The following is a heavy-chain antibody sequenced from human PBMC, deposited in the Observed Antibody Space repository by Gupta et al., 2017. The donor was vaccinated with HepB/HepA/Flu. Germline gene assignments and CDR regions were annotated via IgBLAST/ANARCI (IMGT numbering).Heavy chain of an antibody. V-gene: IGHV2-5*02. CDR2: IYWDDDK. D-gene: IGHD2-2*01. CDR1: GFSLSTSGVG. Sequence: QITLKESGPTLVKPTQTLTLTCTFSGFSLSTSGVGVGWIRQPPGKALEWLALIYWDDDKRYSPSLKSRLTITKDTSKNQVVLTMTNMDTVDTATYYCAHRHSSTSYANNWFDPWGQGTLVTVSS. J-gene: IGHJ5*02. CDR3: AHRHSSTSYANNWFDP.